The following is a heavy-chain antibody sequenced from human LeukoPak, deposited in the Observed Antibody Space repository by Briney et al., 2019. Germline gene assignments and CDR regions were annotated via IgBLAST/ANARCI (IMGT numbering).Heavy chain of an antibody. V-gene: IGHV1-69*06. CDR1: GGTFSSYA. Sequence: SVKVSCKASGGTFSSYAISWVRQAPGQGLEWMGGIIPIFGTANYAQKFQGRVTITADKSTSTAYMELRSLRSDDTAVYYCAREGSSGWHEFDYWGQGTLVTVSS. CDR2: IIPIFGTA. J-gene: IGHJ4*02. CDR3: AREGSSGWHEFDY. D-gene: IGHD6-19*01.